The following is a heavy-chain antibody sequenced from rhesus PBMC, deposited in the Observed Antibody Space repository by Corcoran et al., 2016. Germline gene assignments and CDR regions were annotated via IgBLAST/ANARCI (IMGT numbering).Heavy chain of an antibody. Sequence: EVQLVESGGGLAKPGGSLRLSCAASGFTFSSYWMNWVRQAPGKGLEWVSAINSGGGRTYSADSVKGRLTIYRDNSKNTRSLKMNRLRAEDTARYYCAKEWGYSGSDYWGQGVLVTVSS. CDR2: INSGGGRT. J-gene: IGHJ4*01. D-gene: IGHD6-25*01. CDR1: GFTFSSYW. CDR3: AKEWGYSGSDY. V-gene: IGHV3S25*01.